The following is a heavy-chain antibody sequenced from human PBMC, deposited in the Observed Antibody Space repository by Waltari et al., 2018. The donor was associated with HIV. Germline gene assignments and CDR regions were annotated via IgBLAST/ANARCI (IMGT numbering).Heavy chain of an antibody. CDR2: LCHSGST. CDR1: GGSVTNYY. J-gene: IGHJ3*01. V-gene: IGHV4-59*08. Sequence: QLQLQESGPGLAKPSETLSLTCTVSGGSVTNYYWSWIRQPPGKGLEWIGYLCHSGSTNYNPSLKSRVTTSVDTSKNRFSLNLTPVTAADTAVYYCARHSGSMGGAFDVWGQGTMVTVSS. D-gene: IGHD3-10*01. CDR3: ARHSGSMGGAFDV.